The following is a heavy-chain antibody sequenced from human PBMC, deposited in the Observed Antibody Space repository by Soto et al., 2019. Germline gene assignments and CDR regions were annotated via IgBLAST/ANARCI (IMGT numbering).Heavy chain of an antibody. CDR2: INPSGGTT. Sequence: QVQLVQSGAEVKKPGASVKVSCKASGYAFSNYYMHWVRQAPGHGLEWMGIINPSGGTTTYTQKFQARVTMPRDTSTSTVFMELSSLRSDDTAVYYCARAGGETDYYYGMDVWGQGPRSPSP. V-gene: IGHV1-46*01. D-gene: IGHD7-27*01. J-gene: IGHJ6*02. CDR1: GYAFSNYY. CDR3: ARAGGETDYYYGMDV.